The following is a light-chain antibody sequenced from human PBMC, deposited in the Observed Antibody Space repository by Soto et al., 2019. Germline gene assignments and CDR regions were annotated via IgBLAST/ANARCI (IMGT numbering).Light chain of an antibody. CDR1: SRDVGAYDY. V-gene: IGLV2-8*01. J-gene: IGLJ2*01. CDR3: SSYAGSNNLL. CDR2: EVT. Sequence: QSALTQPPSASGSPGQSVTISCTGTSRDVGAYDYVSWYQQYPGKAPKLIIYEVTKRPSGVPDRFSGSKSGNTASLTVSGLQAGDEADYYCSSYAGSNNLLFGGGTKVTVL.